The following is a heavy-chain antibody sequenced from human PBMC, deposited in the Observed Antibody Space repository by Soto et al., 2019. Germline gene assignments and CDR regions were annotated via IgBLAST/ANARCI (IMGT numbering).Heavy chain of an antibody. CDR3: ARVPRIVVVPAATVNP. V-gene: IGHV3-48*02. D-gene: IGHD2-2*01. J-gene: IGHJ5*02. Sequence: WGSLRLSCAASGFTFSSYSMNWVRQAPGKGLEWVSYISSSSSTIYYADSVKGRFTISRDNAKNSLYLQMNSLRDEDTAVYYCARVPRIVVVPAATVNPWGQGTLVTVSS. CDR2: ISSSSSTI. CDR1: GFTFSSYS.